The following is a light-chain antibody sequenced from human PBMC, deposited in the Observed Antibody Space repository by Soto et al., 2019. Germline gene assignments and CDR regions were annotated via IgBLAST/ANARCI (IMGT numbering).Light chain of an antibody. CDR3: ISYTSINLYV. Sequence: QSALTQPASVSGSPGQSISISCTGTSSDVGGYEYVSWYQQHAGKAPKLMIYDVSSRPSGVSNRFSGSKSGNTAYLTISGLQAEDEADYYCISYTSINLYVLGTGTKVTVL. CDR2: DVS. J-gene: IGLJ1*01. CDR1: SSDVGGYEY. V-gene: IGLV2-14*01.